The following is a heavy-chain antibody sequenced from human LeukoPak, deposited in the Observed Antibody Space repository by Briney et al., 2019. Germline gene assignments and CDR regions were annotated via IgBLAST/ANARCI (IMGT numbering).Heavy chain of an antibody. D-gene: IGHD3-3*01. CDR2: INHSGST. J-gene: IGHJ6*03. CDR1: GGSFSGYY. Sequence: KPSETLSLTCAVYGGSFSGYYLSWIRQPPGKGLEWIGEINHSGSTNYNPSLKSRVTISVDTSKNQFSLKLSSVTAADTAVYYCASATYYDFWSGPPYFYYYMDVWGKGTTVTVSS. CDR3: ASATYYDFWSGPPYFYYYMDV. V-gene: IGHV4-34*01.